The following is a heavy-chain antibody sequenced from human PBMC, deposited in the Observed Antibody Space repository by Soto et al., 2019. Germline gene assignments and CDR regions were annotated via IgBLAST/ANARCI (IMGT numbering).Heavy chain of an antibody. CDR1: GFTFDDYA. Sequence: EVQLVESGGGLVQPGRSLRLSCAASGFTFDDYAMHWVRQAPGKGLEWVSGISWNSGSIGYADSVKGRFTISRDNAKNSLYLQMNSLRAEDTALYYCAKDALPGYSSGCHDYWGQGTLVTVSS. V-gene: IGHV3-9*01. J-gene: IGHJ4*02. CDR2: ISWNSGSI. CDR3: AKDALPGYSSGCHDY. D-gene: IGHD6-19*01.